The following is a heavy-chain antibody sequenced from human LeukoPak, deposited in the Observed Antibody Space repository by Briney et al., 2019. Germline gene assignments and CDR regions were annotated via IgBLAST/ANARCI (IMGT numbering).Heavy chain of an antibody. CDR2: ITSSSSAI. Sequence: PGGSLRLSCAASGFTFSTYSMNWVRQAPRKGLEWISYITSSSSAIYYTDSVKGRFTVSRDNAKNSLYLQMNSLRAEDTAVYYCARDNRGYDYWGQGTLVTVSS. CDR1: GFTFSTYS. J-gene: IGHJ4*02. CDR3: ARDNRGYDY. D-gene: IGHD5-12*01. V-gene: IGHV3-48*04.